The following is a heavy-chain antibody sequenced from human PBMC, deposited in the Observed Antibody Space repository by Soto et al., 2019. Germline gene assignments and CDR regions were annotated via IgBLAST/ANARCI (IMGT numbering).Heavy chain of an antibody. J-gene: IGHJ4*02. CDR1: GYSISSGYY. CDR3: ARQAVAATDFDY. CDR2: IYHSGST. Sequence: ATLTLTCAVSGYSISSGYYWCWIRQPPGKGLEWIGSIYHSGSTYYNPSLKSRVTISVDTSKNQFSLKLSSVTAADTAVYYCARQAVAATDFDYWGQGTLVTVSS. V-gene: IGHV4-38-2*01. D-gene: IGHD2-15*01.